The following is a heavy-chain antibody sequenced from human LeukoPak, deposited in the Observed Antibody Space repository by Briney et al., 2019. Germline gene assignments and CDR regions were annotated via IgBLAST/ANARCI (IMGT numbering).Heavy chain of an antibody. CDR1: GGSISSSSYY. CDR2: IYTSGST. Sequence: SETLSLTCTVSGGSISSSSYYWGWIRQPAGKGLEWIGRIYTSGSTNYNPSLKSRVTMSVDTSKNQFSLKLSSVTAADTAVYYCASHISSGFPDAFDIWGQGTMVTVSS. D-gene: IGHD3-22*01. J-gene: IGHJ3*02. CDR3: ASHISSGFPDAFDI. V-gene: IGHV4-61*02.